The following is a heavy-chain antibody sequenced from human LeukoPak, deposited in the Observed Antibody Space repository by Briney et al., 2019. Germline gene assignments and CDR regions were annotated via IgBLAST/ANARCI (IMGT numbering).Heavy chain of an antibody. CDR3: ARGIDY. CDR2: ISYDGSNK. Sequence: GGSLRLSCAASGFTFSSYAMHWVRQAPGKGLEWVAVISYDGSNKYYADSVRGRFTISRDTSKNMVFLQMNSLRVEDTAVYYCARGIDYWGRGTLVTVSS. V-gene: IGHV3-30*14. J-gene: IGHJ4*02. CDR1: GFTFSSYA.